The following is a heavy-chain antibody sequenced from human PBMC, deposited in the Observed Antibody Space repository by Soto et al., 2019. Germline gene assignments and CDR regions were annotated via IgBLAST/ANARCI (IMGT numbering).Heavy chain of an antibody. V-gene: IGHV4-59*08. D-gene: IGHD3-3*01. J-gene: IGHJ4*02. CDR1: GGSISSYY. CDR3: ARHPGDPYYDFWSGYSSVDYFDY. Sequence: SETLSLTCTVSGGSISSYYWSWIRQPPGKGLEWIGYIYYSGSTNYNPSLKSRVTISVDTAKNQFSLKLSSVTAADTAVYYCARHPGDPYYDFWSGYSSVDYFDYWGQGTLVTGS. CDR2: IYYSGST.